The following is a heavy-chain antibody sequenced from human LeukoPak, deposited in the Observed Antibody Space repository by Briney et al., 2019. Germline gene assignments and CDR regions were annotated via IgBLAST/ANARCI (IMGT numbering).Heavy chain of an antibody. D-gene: IGHD6-13*01. Sequence: GASVKVSCKASGYTFTSYYMHWVRQAPGQGLEWMGWINPNSGGTNYAQKFQGRVTMTRDTSISTAYMELSRLRSDDTAVFYCAREEVIAAAGPTLDYWGQGALVTVSS. J-gene: IGHJ4*02. CDR3: AREEVIAAAGPTLDY. CDR2: INPNSGGT. CDR1: GYTFTSYY. V-gene: IGHV1-2*02.